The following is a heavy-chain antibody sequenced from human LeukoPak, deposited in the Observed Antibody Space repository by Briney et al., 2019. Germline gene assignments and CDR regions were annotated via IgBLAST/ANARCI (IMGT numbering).Heavy chain of an antibody. J-gene: IGHJ6*02. CDR3: ASLILTGNGGDGMDV. D-gene: IGHD3-9*01. CDR1: GYSFTNYW. CDR2: IYPGDSDT. V-gene: IGHV5-51*01. Sequence: LGESLKISCKGSGYSFTNYWIAWVRQMPGKGLEWMGIIYPGDSDTTYSPSFQGQVTISADKSISTAFLQWSSLKASDTAMYYCASLILTGNGGDGMDVWGQGTTVTVSS.